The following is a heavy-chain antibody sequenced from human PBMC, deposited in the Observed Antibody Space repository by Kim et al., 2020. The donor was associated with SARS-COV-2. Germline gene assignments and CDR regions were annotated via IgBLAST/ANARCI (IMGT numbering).Heavy chain of an antibody. CDR3: ARIVVVVAADFDI. V-gene: IGHV4-39*01. Sequence: STPSRKSRVTISVATSKNQFSLKLSSVTAADTAVYYCARIVVVVAADFDIWGQGTMVTVSS. D-gene: IGHD2-15*01. J-gene: IGHJ3*02.